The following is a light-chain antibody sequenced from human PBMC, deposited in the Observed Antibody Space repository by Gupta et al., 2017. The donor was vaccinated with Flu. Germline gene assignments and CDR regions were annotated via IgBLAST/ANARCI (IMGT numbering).Light chain of an antibody. CDR2: GND. CDR3: AAWEDGRNGHWV. J-gene: IGLJ3*02. CDR1: SSTIGSNT. Sequence: SLLTPPPPPSVTPAHRVTISCSGSSSTIGSNTVDWYQQLSETAPKLLIYGNDERPSGGHARFSGSKSGASGALAISGLQSEEEADYYCAAWEDGRNGHWVFGGGTKVTVL. V-gene: IGLV1-44*01.